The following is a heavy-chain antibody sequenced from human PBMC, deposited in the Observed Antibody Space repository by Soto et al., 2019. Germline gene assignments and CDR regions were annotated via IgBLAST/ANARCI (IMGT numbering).Heavy chain of an antibody. CDR3: ARSGDYAIIYYYYGMDV. V-gene: IGHV3-7*03. CDR1: GFTFSSYW. J-gene: IGHJ6*02. CDR2: IKQDGSEK. D-gene: IGHD4-17*01. Sequence: PXGTLRLSCAAAGFTFSSYWMSWVRQAPGKGLEWVANIKQDGSEKYYVDSVKGRFTISRDNAKNSLYLQMNSLRAEDTAVYYCARSGDYAIIYYYYGMDVWGQGTTVTVSS.